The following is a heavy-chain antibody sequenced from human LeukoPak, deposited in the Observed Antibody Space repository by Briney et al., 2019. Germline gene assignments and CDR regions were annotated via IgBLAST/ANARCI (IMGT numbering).Heavy chain of an antibody. CDR3: ARDHSPLGATDYFDY. CDR2: ISYDGSNK. V-gene: IGHV3-30-3*01. Sequence: GGSLRLSCAASGFTFSSYAMHWVRQAPGKGLEWVAVISYDGSNKYYADSVKGRFTISRDNSKNTLYLQMNSLRAEDTAVYYCARDHSPLGATDYFDYWGQGTLVTVSS. J-gene: IGHJ4*02. CDR1: GFTFSSYA. D-gene: IGHD1-26*01.